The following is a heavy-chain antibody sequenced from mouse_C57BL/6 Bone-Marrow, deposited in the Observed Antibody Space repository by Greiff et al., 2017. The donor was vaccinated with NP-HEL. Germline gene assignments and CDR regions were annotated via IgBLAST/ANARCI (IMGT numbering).Heavy chain of an antibody. CDR2: ISDGGSYT. CDR3: ARDYSNYDGGYAMDY. CDR1: GFTFSSYA. V-gene: IGHV5-4*01. Sequence: EVQRVESGGGLVKPGGSLKLSCAASGFTFSSYAMSWVRQTPEKRLEWVATISDGGSYTYYPDNVKGRFTISRDNAKNNLYLQMSHLKSEDTAMYYCARDYSNYDGGYAMDYWGQGTSVTVSS. J-gene: IGHJ4*01. D-gene: IGHD2-5*01.